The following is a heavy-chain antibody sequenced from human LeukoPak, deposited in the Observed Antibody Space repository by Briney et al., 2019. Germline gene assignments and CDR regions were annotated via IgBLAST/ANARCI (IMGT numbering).Heavy chain of an antibody. CDR1: GGSISSSSYY. V-gene: IGHV4-39*07. CDR3: ARVPIVVVPAAIARGGWTRFDP. Sequence: PSETLSLTCTVSGGSISSSSYYWGWIRQPPGKGLEWIGSIYYSGSTYYNPSLKSRVTISADTSKNQFSLKLSSVTAADTAVYYCARVPIVVVPAAIARGGWTRFDPWGQGTLVTVSS. CDR2: IYYSGST. J-gene: IGHJ5*02. D-gene: IGHD2-2*02.